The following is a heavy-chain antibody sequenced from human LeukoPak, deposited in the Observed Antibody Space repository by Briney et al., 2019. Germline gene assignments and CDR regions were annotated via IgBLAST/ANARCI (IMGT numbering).Heavy chain of an antibody. CDR1: GFTFRNYW. D-gene: IGHD3-22*01. J-gene: IGHJ3*02. CDR2: IKQDGSEK. Sequence: GGSLRLSCAASGFTFRNYWMSWVRQAPGKGLEWVANIKQDGSEKYYVDSVKGRFTISRDTAKNSLYLQMNSLRDEDTAVYYCARDRYYYDSSSYFSAFDTWGQGTMVTVSS. CDR3: ARDRYYYDSSSYFSAFDT. V-gene: IGHV3-7*01.